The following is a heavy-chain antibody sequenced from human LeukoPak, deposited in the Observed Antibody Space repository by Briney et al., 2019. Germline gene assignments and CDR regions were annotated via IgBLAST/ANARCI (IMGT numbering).Heavy chain of an antibody. Sequence: GGSLRLSCAASGFTFSSYAIHWVRQAPGKGLEWVTLISYDGSNKYYADSVKGRFTISRDNSKNTLYLQMNSLRAEDTAVYYCAKEPRVATTFDYWGQGTLVTVSS. CDR2: ISYDGSNK. CDR3: AKEPRVATTFDY. J-gene: IGHJ4*02. CDR1: GFTFSSYA. D-gene: IGHD5-12*01. V-gene: IGHV3-30*04.